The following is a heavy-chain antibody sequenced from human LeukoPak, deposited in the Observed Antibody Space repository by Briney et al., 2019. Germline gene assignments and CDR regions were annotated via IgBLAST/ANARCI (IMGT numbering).Heavy chain of an antibody. Sequence: SVKVSCKASGGTFSSYAISWVRQAPGQGLEWMGRIIPILGIANYAQKFQGRVTIAADKSTSTAYMELSSLRSEDTAVYYCARSEAAMALYGMDVWGQGTTVTVSS. D-gene: IGHD5-18*01. V-gene: IGHV1-69*04. CDR3: ARSEAAMALYGMDV. CDR1: GGTFSSYA. CDR2: IIPILGIA. J-gene: IGHJ6*02.